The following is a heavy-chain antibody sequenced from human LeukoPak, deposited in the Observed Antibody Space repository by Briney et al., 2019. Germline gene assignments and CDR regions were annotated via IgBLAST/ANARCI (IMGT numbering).Heavy chain of an antibody. V-gene: IGHV3-48*01. CDR1: GFTFSSYS. J-gene: IGHJ4*02. CDR3: ARDVYYGSGSPRLDY. Sequence: GGSLRLSCAASGFTFSSYSMNWIRQAPGKGLEWVSYMDSSGSSVHYADSVKGRFTISRDNAKNSLYLQMNSLRAEDTAIYYCARDVYYGSGSPRLDYWGQGTLVTVSS. D-gene: IGHD3-10*01. CDR2: MDSSGSSV.